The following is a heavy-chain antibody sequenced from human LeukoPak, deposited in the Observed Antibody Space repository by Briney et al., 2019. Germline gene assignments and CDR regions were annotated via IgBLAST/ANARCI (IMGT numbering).Heavy chain of an antibody. D-gene: IGHD1-14*01. CDR3: ARAYDRNYDAFDI. CDR2: IKTDGSST. CDR1: GFTFSSYW. V-gene: IGHV3-74*01. J-gene: IGHJ3*02. Sequence: GGSLRLSCAASGFTFSSYWMHWVRQGPGKGLVWVSRIKTDGSSTSYADPVKGRFTISRDNAKNTLYLQVNSLRAEDTAVYYCARAYDRNYDAFDIWGQGTMVTVSS.